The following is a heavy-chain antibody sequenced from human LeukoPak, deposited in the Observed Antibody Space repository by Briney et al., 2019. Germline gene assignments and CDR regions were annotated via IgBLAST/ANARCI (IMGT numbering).Heavy chain of an antibody. CDR2: CNPDGSDT. V-gene: IGHV3-74*01. CDR3: ATSGIAARPGPFDY. CDR1: GFTFSHYW. D-gene: IGHD6-6*01. Sequence: GESLRLSCAASGFTFSHYWMHWVRQGLGKGLEWVARCNPDGSDTTYADSVKGRFTISRDNSKNTLYLQMNSLRAEDTAVYYCATSGIAARPGPFDYWGQGTLVTVSS. J-gene: IGHJ4*02.